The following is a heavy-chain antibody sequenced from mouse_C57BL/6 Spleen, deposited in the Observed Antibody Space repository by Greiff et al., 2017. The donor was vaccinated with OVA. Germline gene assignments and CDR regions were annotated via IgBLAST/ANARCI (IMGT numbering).Heavy chain of an antibody. J-gene: IGHJ3*01. CDR3: ARWGYDYDGAY. CDR1: GYTFTSYW. D-gene: IGHD2-4*01. V-gene: IGHV1-64*01. CDR2: IHPNSGST. Sequence: VQLQQSGAELVKPGASVKLSCKASGYTFTSYWMHWVKQRPGQGLERIGMIHPNSGSTNYNEKFKSKATLTVDKSSSTAYMQLSSLTSEDSAVYYCARWGYDYDGAYWGQGTLVTVSA.